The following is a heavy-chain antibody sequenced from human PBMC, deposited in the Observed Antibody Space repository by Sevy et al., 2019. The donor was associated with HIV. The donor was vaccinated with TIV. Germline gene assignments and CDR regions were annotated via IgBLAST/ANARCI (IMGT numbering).Heavy chain of an antibody. J-gene: IGHJ4*02. Sequence: GGSLRLSCAASGFTLSSSWMSWVRQAPGKGLEWVANIKGDGSGKYYVDSVKGRFTISRDNAKNSLYLQMNSLRAEDTAVYYCATEGAGAYNYWGQGILVTVSS. CDR1: GFTLSSSW. D-gene: IGHD2-21*01. V-gene: IGHV3-7*01. CDR2: IKGDGSGK. CDR3: ATEGAGAYNY.